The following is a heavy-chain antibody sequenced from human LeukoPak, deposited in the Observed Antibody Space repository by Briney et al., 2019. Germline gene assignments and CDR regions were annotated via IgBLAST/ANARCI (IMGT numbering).Heavy chain of an antibody. D-gene: IGHD3-10*01. CDR3: ARDLITMVRGADYYYYGMDV. CDR1: VYTFTGYY. Sequence: ASVNVSCKSSVYTFTGYYMHWVRQAPGQGLEWMGWINPNSGGTKYAQKFQGRVTMTRDTSISTAYMELSRLRSDDTAVYYCARDLITMVRGADYYYYGMDVWGQGTTVTVSS. CDR2: INPNSGGT. J-gene: IGHJ6*02. V-gene: IGHV1-2*02.